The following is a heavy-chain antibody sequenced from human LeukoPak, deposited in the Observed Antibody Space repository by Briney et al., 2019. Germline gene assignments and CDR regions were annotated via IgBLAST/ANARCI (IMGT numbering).Heavy chain of an antibody. J-gene: IGHJ4*02. Sequence: SETLSLTCTVSGGSISSGSYYWSRIRQPAGKGLEWIGRIYTSGSTNYNPSLKSRVTISVDTSKNQFSLKLSSVTAADTAVYYCAREISDLWFGEARLDYWGQGTLVTVSS. CDR3: AREISDLWFGEARLDY. D-gene: IGHD3-10*01. V-gene: IGHV4-61*02. CDR2: IYTSGST. CDR1: GGSISSGSYY.